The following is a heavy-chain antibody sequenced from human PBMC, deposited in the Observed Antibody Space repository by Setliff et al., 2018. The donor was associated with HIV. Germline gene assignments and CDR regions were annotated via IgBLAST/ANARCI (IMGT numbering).Heavy chain of an antibody. CDR2: ISAYNGNT. V-gene: IGHV1-18*01. D-gene: IGHD3-9*01. CDR3: ARQDILTSYYMFDY. J-gene: IGHJ4*02. Sequence: GASVKVSCKASGYTFTSYGISWVRQAPGQGLEWMGWISAYNGNTNYAQKLQGRVTMTTDTSTSTAYMELRSLRSDDTAVHYCARQDILTSYYMFDYWGQGTLVTVSS. CDR1: GYTFTSYG.